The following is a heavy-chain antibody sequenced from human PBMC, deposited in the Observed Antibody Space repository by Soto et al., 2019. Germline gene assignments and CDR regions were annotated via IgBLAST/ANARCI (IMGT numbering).Heavy chain of an antibody. V-gene: IGHV1-8*01. CDR3: ARGGYYYDSSAYYRPFDY. CDR2: MNPNSGNT. Sequence: QVQLVQSGAEVKKPGASVKVSCKASGYTFTSYDINWVRQATGQGLEWMGWMNPNSGNTGYAQKFQGRVTMTRSTSISTAYMELTSLRSEDTAVYYCARGGYYYDSSAYYRPFDYLGQGTLVTVSS. D-gene: IGHD3-22*01. CDR1: GYTFTSYD. J-gene: IGHJ4*02.